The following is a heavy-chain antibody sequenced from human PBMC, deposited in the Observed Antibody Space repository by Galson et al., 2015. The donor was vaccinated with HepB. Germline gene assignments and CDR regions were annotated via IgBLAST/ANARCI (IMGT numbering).Heavy chain of an antibody. D-gene: IGHD2-15*01. Sequence: SVKVSCKASGFTFTSSAVQWVRQARGQRLEWIGWIVVGSGNTNYAQKFQERVTITRDMSTSTAYMELSSLRSEDTAVYYCAADQCSGGSCYRGYYYYGMDVWGQGTTVTVSS. CDR3: AADQCSGGSCYRGYYYYGMDV. CDR2: IVVGSGNT. CDR1: GFTFTSSA. J-gene: IGHJ6*02. V-gene: IGHV1-58*01.